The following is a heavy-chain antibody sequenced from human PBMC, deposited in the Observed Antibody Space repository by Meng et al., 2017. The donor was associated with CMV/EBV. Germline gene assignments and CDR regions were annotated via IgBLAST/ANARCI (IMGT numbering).Heavy chain of an antibody. CDR3: ARDYSNYEGYYYYYGMDV. CDR2: INPNSGGT. J-gene: IGHJ6*02. Sequence: ASVKVSCKASVYTFTGYYMYWVRQTPGQGLEWMGWINPNSGGTNYAQKFQGRVTMNRDTSISTAYMELSRLRSDDTAVYYCARDYSNYEGYYYYYGMDVWGQGTTVTVSS. CDR1: VYTFTGYY. D-gene: IGHD4-11*01. V-gene: IGHV1-2*02.